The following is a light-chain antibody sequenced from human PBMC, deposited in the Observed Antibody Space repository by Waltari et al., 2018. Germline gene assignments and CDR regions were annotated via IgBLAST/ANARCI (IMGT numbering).Light chain of an antibody. CDR1: QAISSW. V-gene: IGKV1D-16*01. CDR3: QQYDDLPYS. J-gene: IGKJ2*03. Sequence: DIQMTQSPSSLSASVGDKVTITCHASQAISSWLAWYQQKPGKAPKPLIYVASSLQSGVPLRFSGSGSGTDYTLIISGLQPEDFATYYCQQYDDLPYSFGQGTKVEIK. CDR2: VAS.